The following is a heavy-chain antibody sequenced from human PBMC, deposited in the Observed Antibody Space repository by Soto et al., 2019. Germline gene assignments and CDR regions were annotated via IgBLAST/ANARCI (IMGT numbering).Heavy chain of an antibody. CDR2: INHSGGT. D-gene: IGHD3-3*01. V-gene: IGHV4-34*01. Sequence: SETLSLTCGVNGGSFSGFSWIWIRQPPGKGLEWIGEINHSGGTKYNPSLKSRVSISVDSSKNQFSLKLTSVTSADTAVYYCAKGSMIFGVVALSNWFDPWGQGSLVTVSS. J-gene: IGHJ5*02. CDR3: AKGSMIFGVVALSNWFDP. CDR1: GGSFSGFS.